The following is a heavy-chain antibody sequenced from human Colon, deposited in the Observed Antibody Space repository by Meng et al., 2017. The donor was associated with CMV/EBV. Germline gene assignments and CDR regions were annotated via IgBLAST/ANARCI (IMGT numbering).Heavy chain of an antibody. Sequence: SAGSVNNGSNYWTWIRQPPGKGLEWIGYISYSGNTNYNPSLKSRVTISVDTSRNQFSLKLTSVSAADTATYYCARESSGWSTGVDYWGQGTLVTVSS. V-gene: IGHV4-61*01. CDR2: ISYSGNT. D-gene: IGHD6-19*01. J-gene: IGHJ4*02. CDR1: AGSVNNGSNY. CDR3: ARESSGWSTGVDY.